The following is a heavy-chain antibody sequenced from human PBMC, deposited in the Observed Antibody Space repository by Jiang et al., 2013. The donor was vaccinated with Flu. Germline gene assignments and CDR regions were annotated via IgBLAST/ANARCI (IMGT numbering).Heavy chain of an antibody. V-gene: IGHV4-59*01. CDR3: ARGGTYSYSTFYNYYDMDV. J-gene: IGHJ6*02. CDR2: TSYSGSS. Sequence: TVSGGSITTYYWSWVRQSPGKGLEWIAYTSYSGSSSYNPSLQSRTTLSLDASKNEFSLRLTSVTAADTAIYFCARGGTYSYSTFYNYYDMDVWGQGTTVTVSS. CDR1: GGSITTYY. D-gene: IGHD2/OR15-2a*01.